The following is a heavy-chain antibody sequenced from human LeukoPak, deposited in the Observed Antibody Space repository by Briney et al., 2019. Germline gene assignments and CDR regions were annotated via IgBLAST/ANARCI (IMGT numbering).Heavy chain of an antibody. V-gene: IGHV3-74*01. J-gene: IGHJ4*02. D-gene: IGHD3-16*02. Sequence: GGSLRLSCAASGFTFSSYWMHWVRQAPGKGLVWVSRINSDGSSTSYADSVRGRFTISRDNAKNTLYLQMNSLRAEDTAVYYCARARKYDYVWGSYRSELYYFDYWGQGTLVTVSS. CDR1: GFTFSSYW. CDR2: INSDGSST. CDR3: ARARKYDYVWGSYRSELYYFDY.